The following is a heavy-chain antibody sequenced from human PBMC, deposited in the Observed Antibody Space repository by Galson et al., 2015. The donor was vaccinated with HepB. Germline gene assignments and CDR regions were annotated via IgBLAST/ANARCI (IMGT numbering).Heavy chain of an antibody. CDR1: GYSFNSYG. V-gene: IGHV1-18*01. CDR2: ISVYNGDT. D-gene: IGHD5-12*01. J-gene: IGHJ4*02. Sequence: SVKVSCKASGYSFNSYGISWVRQAPGQGLEWMGWISVYNGDTNYAQKFQGRVTITADESTSTAYMELSSLRSEDTAVYYCAKDIVATGPTVILGYCGQGTLVTVSS. CDR3: AKDIVATGPTVILGY.